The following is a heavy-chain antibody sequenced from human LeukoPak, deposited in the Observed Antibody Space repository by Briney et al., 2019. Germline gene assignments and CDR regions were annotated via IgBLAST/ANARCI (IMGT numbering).Heavy chain of an antibody. J-gene: IGHJ4*02. D-gene: IGHD3-22*01. CDR1: GYRFASYW. CDR2: IYPGDSDT. V-gene: IGHV5-51*01. CDR3: ARRGYYYDSSGYYVSYYFDY. Sequence: ESLKISCKGSGYRFASYWIGWVRQVPGKGLEWMGIIYPGDSDTSYSPSFQGQVTISADKSISTAYLQWSSLKASDTAMYYCARRGYYYDSSGYYVSYYFDYWGQGTLVTVSS.